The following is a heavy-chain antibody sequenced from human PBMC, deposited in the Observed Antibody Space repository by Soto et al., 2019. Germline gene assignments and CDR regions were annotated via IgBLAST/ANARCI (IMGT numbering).Heavy chain of an antibody. CDR3: ARGAYCSSTSCYFHGMDV. J-gene: IGHJ6*02. Sequence: KTSETLSLTCTVSGGSISSYYWSWIRQPPGKGLEWIGYIYYSGSTNYNPSLKSRVTISVDTSKNQFSLKLSSVTAADTAVYYCARGAYCSSTSCYFHGMDVWGQGTTVTVSS. CDR1: GGSISSYY. D-gene: IGHD2-2*01. V-gene: IGHV4-59*01. CDR2: IYYSGST.